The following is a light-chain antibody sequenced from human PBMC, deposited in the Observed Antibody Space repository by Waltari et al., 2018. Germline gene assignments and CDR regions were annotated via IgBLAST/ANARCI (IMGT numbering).Light chain of an antibody. V-gene: IGKV1D-16*01. Sequence: DIQMTQSPSSLSASVGDRVTITCRARQGISRWLAWYQQKPEKAPKCLIYEASSLQSGVPSRFSGSGSGTDFTLTIDSLQPEDFASYYCQQYDSDPPTFGGGTKVEIK. CDR2: EAS. CDR1: QGISRW. CDR3: QQYDSDPPT. J-gene: IGKJ4*01.